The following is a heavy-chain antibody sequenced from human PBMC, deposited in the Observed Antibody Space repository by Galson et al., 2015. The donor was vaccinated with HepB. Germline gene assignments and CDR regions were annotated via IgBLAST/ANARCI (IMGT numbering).Heavy chain of an antibody. D-gene: IGHD2-21*01. Sequence: SLRLSCAASGFTFRTAWMSWVRQAPGKGLEWVGRIKDKSEGETINYASPVKGRFAISRDDSKYTLYLEMNNLKTEDTAVYYCTTVGNTVIYWGQGSLATVAS. CDR3: TTVGNTVIY. CDR1: GFTFRTAW. J-gene: IGHJ4*02. CDR2: IKDKSEGETI. V-gene: IGHV3-15*01.